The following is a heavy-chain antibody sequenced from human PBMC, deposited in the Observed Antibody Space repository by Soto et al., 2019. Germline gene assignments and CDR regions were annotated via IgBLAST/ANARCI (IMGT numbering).Heavy chain of an antibody. CDR1: GYTFTGYY. D-gene: IGHD6-6*01. CDR2: INTNSGGI. Sequence: QVQLVQSGAEVKKPGASVKVSCKASGYTFTGYYMHWVRQAPGQAPEWMGWINTNSGGITYAQQFQGRDTVTRATSISTAYMELSSLRSDDTAVYYCARGGSSSLDYWGQVTLVTVSS. CDR3: ARGGSSSLDY. V-gene: IGHV1-2*02. J-gene: IGHJ4*02.